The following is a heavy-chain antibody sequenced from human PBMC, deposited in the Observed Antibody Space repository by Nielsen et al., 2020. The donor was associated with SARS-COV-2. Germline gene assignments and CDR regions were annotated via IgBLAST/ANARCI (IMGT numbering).Heavy chain of an antibody. Sequence: SLKISCAASGFTFDDYAMHWVRQAPGKGLEWVSGISWNSGSIGYADSVKGRFTIYRDNAENSLYLQMNSLRAEDTALYYCAKDLGDGYNFLSFDYWGQGTLVTVSS. CDR2: ISWNSGSI. CDR1: GFTFDDYA. V-gene: IGHV3-9*01. CDR3: AKDLGDGYNFLSFDY. J-gene: IGHJ4*02. D-gene: IGHD5-24*01.